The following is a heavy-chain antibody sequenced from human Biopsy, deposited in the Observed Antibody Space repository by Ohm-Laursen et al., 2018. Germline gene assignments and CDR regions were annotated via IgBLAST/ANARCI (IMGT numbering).Heavy chain of an antibody. CDR1: GGSFTGHY. CDR2: ISHTGYT. D-gene: IGHD4-23*01. Sequence: GTLSLTCTVSGGSFTGHYWTWIRQPPGKGLEWIGHISHTGYTSYKSSLKSRVTISLDTSRKHFSLRLTSLAAADTAVYYCARGSNEYGGLYFPHWGQGTLVTVSP. J-gene: IGHJ1*01. CDR3: ARGSNEYGGLYFPH. V-gene: IGHV4-59*11.